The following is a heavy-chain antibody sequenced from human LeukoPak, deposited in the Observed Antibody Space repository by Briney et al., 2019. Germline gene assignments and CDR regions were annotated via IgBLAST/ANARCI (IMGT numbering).Heavy chain of an antibody. D-gene: IGHD4-17*01. CDR1: GFTFGAYP. J-gene: IGHJ4*02. CDR2: IRSRGYGGTT. Sequence: GGSLRLSCTASGFTFGAYPMSWFRQAPGKGLEWVGFIRSRGYGGTTEYAASVKGRFTISRDDSKNIAYLQMNSLKTEDTAVYFCTRDYGDVEYWGQGTLVTVSS. V-gene: IGHV3-49*03. CDR3: TRDYGDVEY.